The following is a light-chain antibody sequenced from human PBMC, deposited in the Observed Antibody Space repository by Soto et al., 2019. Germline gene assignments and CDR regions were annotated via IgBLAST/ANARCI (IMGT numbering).Light chain of an antibody. CDR1: SSNIGNNY. CDR3: GTWDTSLSAGV. V-gene: IGLV1-51*01. CDR2: DNN. Sequence: QSALTQPPSVSAAPGQKVTISCSGSSSNIGNNYVAWYQQVPGTAPKLVIYDNNKRPSGIPDRFSGSRSGTSATLGITGLQTGDEADYFCGTWDTSLSAGVFGGGTKLTVL. J-gene: IGLJ3*02.